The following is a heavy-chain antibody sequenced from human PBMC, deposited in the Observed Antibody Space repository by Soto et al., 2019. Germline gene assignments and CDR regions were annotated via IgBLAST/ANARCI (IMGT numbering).Heavy chain of an antibody. V-gene: IGHV1-18*01. CDR1: GYTFTSYG. Sequence: ASVKVSCKASGYTFTSYGISWVRQAPGQGLEWMGWISAYNGNTNYAQKLQGRVTMTTDTSTSTAYMELRSLRSDDTAVYYCARVKDVLLWFGELSPSYFDYWGQGTLVTVSS. CDR3: ARVKDVLLWFGELSPSYFDY. D-gene: IGHD3-10*01. CDR2: ISAYNGNT. J-gene: IGHJ4*02.